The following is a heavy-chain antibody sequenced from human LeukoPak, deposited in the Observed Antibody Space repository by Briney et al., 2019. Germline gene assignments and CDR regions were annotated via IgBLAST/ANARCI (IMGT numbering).Heavy chain of an antibody. CDR1: GYTFTSYG. V-gene: IGHV1-18*01. D-gene: IGHD6-19*01. CDR2: ISAYNGNT. J-gene: IGHJ6*02. CDR3: AGPTSSGWPSYYYDYGMDV. Sequence: ASVKVSCKASGYTFTSYGISWVRQAPGQGLEWMGWISAYNGNTNYAQKLQGRVTMTTDTSTSTAYMELRSLRSDDTAVYYCAGPTSSGWPSYYYDYGMDVWGQGTTVTVSS.